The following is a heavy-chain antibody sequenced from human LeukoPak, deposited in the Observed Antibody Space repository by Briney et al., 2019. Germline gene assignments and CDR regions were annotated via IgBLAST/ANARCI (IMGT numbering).Heavy chain of an antibody. V-gene: IGHV4-59*08. CDR1: GGSISSYY. CDR3: ARHSRSDWFDP. CDR2: IYYSGST. Sequence: SETLSLTCTVSGGSISSYYWNWIRQPPGKGLEWIGYIYYSGSTNYNPSLKSRVTISVDTSKNQFSLKLSSVTAADTAVYYCARHSRSDWFDPWGQGTLVTVSS. J-gene: IGHJ5*02.